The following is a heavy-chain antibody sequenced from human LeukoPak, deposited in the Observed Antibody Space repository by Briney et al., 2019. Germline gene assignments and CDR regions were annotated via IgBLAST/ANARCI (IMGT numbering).Heavy chain of an antibody. V-gene: IGHV3-33*01. CDR3: ARSPGIAAAGTGPEDY. CDR2: IW. J-gene: IGHJ4*02. D-gene: IGHD6-13*01. CDR1: GFTFSSYG. Sequence: PGRSLRLSCAASGFTFSSYGMHWVRQAPGKGLEWVVVIWSDSVKGRFTISRDNSKNTLYLQMNSLRAEDTAVYYCARSPGIAAAGTGPEDYWGQGTLVTVSS.